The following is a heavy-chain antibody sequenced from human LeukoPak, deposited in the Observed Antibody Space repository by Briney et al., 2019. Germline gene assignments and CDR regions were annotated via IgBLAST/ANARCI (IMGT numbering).Heavy chain of an antibody. Sequence: SETLSLTCTVSGGSISSGGYYWSWIRQHAGKGLEWIGYIYYSGSTYYNPSLKSRVTISVDTSKNQFSLKLSSVTAADTAVYYCARMLIGDCGDDCSIFDYWGQGTLVTVSS. D-gene: IGHD2-21*02. J-gene: IGHJ4*02. V-gene: IGHV4-31*03. CDR1: GGSISSGGYY. CDR2: IYYSGST. CDR3: ARMLIGDCGDDCSIFDY.